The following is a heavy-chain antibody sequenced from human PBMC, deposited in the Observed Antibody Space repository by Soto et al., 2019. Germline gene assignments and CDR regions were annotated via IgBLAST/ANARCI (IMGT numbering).Heavy chain of an antibody. CDR1: GFTFSSYG. J-gene: IGHJ4*02. CDR3: AKDLRITIFGVVSPLDY. CDR2: ISYDGSNK. V-gene: IGHV3-30*18. D-gene: IGHD3-3*01. Sequence: QVQLVESGGGVVQPGRSLRLSCAASGFTFSSYGMHWVRQAPGKGLEWVAVISYDGSNKYYADSVKGRFTISRDNSKKTLYLQMNSLRAEDTAVYYCAKDLRITIFGVVSPLDYWGQGTLVTVSS.